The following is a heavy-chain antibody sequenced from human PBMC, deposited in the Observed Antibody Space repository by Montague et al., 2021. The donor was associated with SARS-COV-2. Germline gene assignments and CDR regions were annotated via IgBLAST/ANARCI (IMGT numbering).Heavy chain of an antibody. Sequence: SETLSLTCSVSGGSLETSGYYWGWVRQAPGKGLEWIGEVDHRGSSSYNPSLQGRLTISVDRSKNQFSLRLTSVTAADTAVYYCARGQVTVFGVLIMLPAAGPLDSWGLGTKVTVSS. CDR1: GGSLETSGYY. D-gene: IGHD3-3*01. J-gene: IGHJ3*02. CDR2: VDHRGSS. V-gene: IGHV4-39*07. CDR3: ARGQVTVFGVLIMLPAAGPLDS.